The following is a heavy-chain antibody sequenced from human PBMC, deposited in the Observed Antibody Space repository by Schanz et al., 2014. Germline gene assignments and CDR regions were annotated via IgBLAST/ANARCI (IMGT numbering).Heavy chain of an antibody. CDR2: ISSSSSTI. D-gene: IGHD3-3*01. J-gene: IGHJ4*02. Sequence: EAQLVESGGGLVQPGGSLRLSCAASGFSFSRYSMNWVRQAPGKGLEWISYISSSSSTIYHADSVKGRFTISRDNAKNSLYLQMNSLRAEDTAVYYCVRDSFFAFDYWGQGTLVTVSS. CDR1: GFSFSRYS. CDR3: VRDSFFAFDY. V-gene: IGHV3-48*01.